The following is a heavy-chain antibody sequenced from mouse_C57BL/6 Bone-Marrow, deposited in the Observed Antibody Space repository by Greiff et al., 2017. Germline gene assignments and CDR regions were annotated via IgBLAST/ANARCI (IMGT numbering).Heavy chain of an antibody. CDR1: GYTFTSYG. CDR3: ARSDYYDYDWFAY. Sequence: QVQLQQSGPELVKPGASVKLSCKASGYTFTSYGISWVKQRTGQGLEWIGEIYPRSGNTYYNEKFKGKATLTADKSSSTAYMELRSLTSEDSAVYFCARSDYYDYDWFAYWGQGTLVTVSA. D-gene: IGHD2-4*01. CDR2: IYPRSGNT. J-gene: IGHJ3*01. V-gene: IGHV1-81*01.